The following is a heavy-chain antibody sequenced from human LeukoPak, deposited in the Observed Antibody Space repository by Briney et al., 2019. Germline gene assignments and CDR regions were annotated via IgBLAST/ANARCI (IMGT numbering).Heavy chain of an antibody. CDR3: TTNDAFDI. J-gene: IGHJ3*02. Sequence: PGGSLRLSCAASGFTFSSYAMSWVRQAPGKGLEWVGRIKTKTVGETTDYAAPVKGRFTISRDDSKNTVYLQLSSLKTEDTAVYYCTTNDAFDIWGQGTMVTVSS. CDR1: GFTFSSYA. CDR2: IKTKTVGETT. V-gene: IGHV3-15*01.